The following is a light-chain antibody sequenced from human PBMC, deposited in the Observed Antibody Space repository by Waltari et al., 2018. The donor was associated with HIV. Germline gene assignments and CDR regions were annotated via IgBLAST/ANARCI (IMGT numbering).Light chain of an antibody. CDR1: WSDIGSYDL. V-gene: IGLV2-23*02. CDR3: CSYAGSGTFVV. Sequence: QSALPQPASVSGSPGPSITLSCSGTWSDIGSYDLVSWYQHFPGKAPKRILYDVNERPSGVSPRYSGSKSGNTASLVISGLQSEDEADYYCCSYAGSGTFVVFGGGTRLTV. CDR2: DVN. J-gene: IGLJ3*02.